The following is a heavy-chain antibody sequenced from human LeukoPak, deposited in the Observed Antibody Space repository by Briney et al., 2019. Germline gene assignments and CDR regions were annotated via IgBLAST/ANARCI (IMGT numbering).Heavy chain of an antibody. CDR2: MNRDGSEV. Sequence: GGSLRLSCAASGFPFAPCWMTWVRQAPGKGPEFVATMNRDGSEVAYGNSVRGRFTISRDNAKNSLYLQMYSLRADDTAVYYCARGIDEWLYLNYWGQGALVTVSS. V-gene: IGHV3-7*04. CDR1: GFPFAPCW. D-gene: IGHD3-3*01. CDR3: ARGIDEWLYLNY. J-gene: IGHJ4*02.